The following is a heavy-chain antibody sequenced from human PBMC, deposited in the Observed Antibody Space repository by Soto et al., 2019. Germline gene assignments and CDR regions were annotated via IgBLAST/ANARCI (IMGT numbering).Heavy chain of an antibody. CDR1: GGTSTRYA. D-gene: IGHD3-3*01. V-gene: IGHV1-69*06. CDR3: NRGSEYDFWSGYL. CDR2: IVPMFGTS. J-gene: IGHJ4*02. Sequence: QERLVQSGAEARKPGSSVKVSCKVTGGTSTRYAINWVRQAPGQGLEWMGGIVPMFGTSKYAQKFQGRVTITADTSTNIASMELRSLRSEDTAVYYCNRGSEYDFWSGYLWGQGTLVSVSS.